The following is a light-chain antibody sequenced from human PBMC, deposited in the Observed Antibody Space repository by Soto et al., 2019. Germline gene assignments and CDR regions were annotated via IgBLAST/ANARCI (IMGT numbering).Light chain of an antibody. J-gene: IGKJ1*01. V-gene: IGKV3-20*01. CDR1: QRVRSSS. CDR2: GAS. CDR3: QQYGSSPWT. Sequence: EIVLTQSPGTLSLSPGERATLSCRASQRVRSSSLVWYQQKSGQAPRLLIYGASARATGIPDRFSGSGSGTDFTLTISRLEPEDFAVYYCQQYGSSPWTFGQGTKVEIK.